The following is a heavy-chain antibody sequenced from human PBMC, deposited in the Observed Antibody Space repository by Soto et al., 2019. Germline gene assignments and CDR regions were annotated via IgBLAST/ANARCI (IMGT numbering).Heavy chain of an antibody. CDR3: AREVYDSLPDY. Sequence: EVQLVESGGGLVKPGGSLRLSCAASGFTFSTYRMTWVRQAPGKGLEWVSTVNSGSRHIYYADSVKGRFTISRDDAKNSLYLQMHSLRAEDTAVYYCAREVYDSLPDYWGQGTLVTVSS. J-gene: IGHJ4*02. CDR1: GFTFSTYR. CDR2: VNSGSRHI. D-gene: IGHD3-22*01. V-gene: IGHV3-21*01.